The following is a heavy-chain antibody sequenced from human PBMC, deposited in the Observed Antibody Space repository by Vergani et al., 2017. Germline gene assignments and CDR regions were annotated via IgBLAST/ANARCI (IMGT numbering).Heavy chain of an antibody. CDR1: GFPFSNAW. CDR3: TTDPGDGVVPAASPPYYYYCMDV. D-gene: IGHD2-2*01. V-gene: IGHV3-15*01. Sequence: EVQLVESGGGLVKPGGSLRLSCAASGFPFSNAWMSWVRQAPGKGLEWVGRIKSKTDGGTTDYAAPVKGRFTISRDDAKNTLYLQLNSLKTEDTSVYYWTTDPGDGVVPAASPPYYYYCMDVWGQGTTVTVSS. CDR2: IKSKTDGGTT. J-gene: IGHJ6*02.